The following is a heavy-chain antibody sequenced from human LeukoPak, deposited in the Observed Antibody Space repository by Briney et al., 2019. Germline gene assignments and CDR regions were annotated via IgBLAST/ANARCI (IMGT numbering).Heavy chain of an antibody. CDR3: ARDLREFGWHHVDY. Sequence: GGSLRLSCAASGFTFSSSSMNWVRQAPGKGLEWDSYISSGSSTLYYADSVKGRFTISRDNAKNSLYLQMNSLRPEDTAVYYCARDLREFGWHHVDYWGQGTLVTVSS. CDR1: GFTFSSSS. V-gene: IGHV3-48*01. J-gene: IGHJ4*02. CDR2: ISSGSSTL. D-gene: IGHD3-16*01.